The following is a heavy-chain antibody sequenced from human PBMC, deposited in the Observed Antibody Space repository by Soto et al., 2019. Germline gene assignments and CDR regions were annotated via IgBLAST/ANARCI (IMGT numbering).Heavy chain of an antibody. CDR1: GFIFNSYG. D-gene: IGHD6-13*01. CDR3: ARDGEEAAGGMDV. V-gene: IGHV3-33*01. Sequence: QVQLVESGGGVVQPGRSLRLSCAASGFIFNSYGMNWVRQAPGKGLEWVAVIWYDGSNKHYADSVKGRFTISRDNSKNTLYLQMNSLRAGATAVYYCARDGEEAAGGMDVWGQGTTVTVSS. J-gene: IGHJ6*02. CDR2: IWYDGSNK.